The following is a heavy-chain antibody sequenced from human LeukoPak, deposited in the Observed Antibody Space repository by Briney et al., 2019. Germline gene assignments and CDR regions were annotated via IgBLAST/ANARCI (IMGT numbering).Heavy chain of an antibody. CDR2: IYYSGST. Sequence: SETLSLTCTVSGGSISSYYWSWIRQPPGKGVEWIGYIYYSGSTNYNPSLKSRVTISVDTSKNQFSLKLSSVTAADTAVYYCASSHDYGDPIDYWGQGTLVTVSS. D-gene: IGHD4-17*01. J-gene: IGHJ4*02. V-gene: IGHV4-59*01. CDR3: ASSHDYGDPIDY. CDR1: GGSISSYY.